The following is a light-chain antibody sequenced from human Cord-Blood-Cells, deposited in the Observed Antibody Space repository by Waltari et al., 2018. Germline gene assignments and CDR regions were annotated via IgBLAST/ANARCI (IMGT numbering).Light chain of an antibody. CDR3: QQSYSTPRT. J-gene: IGKJ1*01. CDR1: QSISSY. CDR2: AAS. Sequence: IQMPQSRSSLPASVRDRVPITCRASQSISSYLNWYQQKPGKAPKLLHYAASSLQSRVPSRFCGSGSGTDFTLTSSSLQPEDLATYYCQQSYSTPRTFGQGTKVEIK. V-gene: IGKV1-39*01.